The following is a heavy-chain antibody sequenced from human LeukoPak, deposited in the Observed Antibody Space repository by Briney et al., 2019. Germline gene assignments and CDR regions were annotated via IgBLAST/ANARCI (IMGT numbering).Heavy chain of an antibody. J-gene: IGHJ3*02. D-gene: IGHD2/OR15-2a*01. CDR1: GGSISTSSYF. Sequence: SETLSLTCTVSGGSISTSSYFWGWIRQPPGKGLEWVGSIYYSGITFYNPSLKSRLTISVDTSKNQFSLKLTSVTAADTAVYYCARPLDTTFFNAFDIWGQGTMVTVSP. V-gene: IGHV4-39*01. CDR3: ARPLDTTFFNAFDI. CDR2: IYYSGIT.